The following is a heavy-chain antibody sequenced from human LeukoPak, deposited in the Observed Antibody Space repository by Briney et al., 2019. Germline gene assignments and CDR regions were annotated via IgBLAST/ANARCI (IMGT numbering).Heavy chain of an antibody. J-gene: IGHJ4*02. CDR1: GFTFSSYA. Sequence: PGGSPRLSCAASGFTFSSYAMHWVRQAPGKGLEWVAVISYDGSNKYYADSVKGRFTISRDNAKNSLYLQMNSLRAEDTAVYYCARGLTGYYPPFDYWGQGTLVTVSS. D-gene: IGHD3-9*01. CDR2: ISYDGSNK. V-gene: IGHV3-30-3*01. CDR3: ARGLTGYYPPFDY.